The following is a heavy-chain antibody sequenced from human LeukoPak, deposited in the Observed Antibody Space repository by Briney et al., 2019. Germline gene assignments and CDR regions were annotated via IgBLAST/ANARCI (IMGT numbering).Heavy chain of an antibody. J-gene: IGHJ4*02. Sequence: PGGSLRLSCVASGFTFSNYAMSWVRQSPGKGLEWVSVISAGGSTYYADSVKGRLTISRDNSKNTPYLQMNSLRVEDTAVYYCAKDRGEVYYGSGSYFDFWGQGTLVTVSS. CDR3: AKDRGEVYYGSGSYFDF. V-gene: IGHV3-23*01. D-gene: IGHD3-10*01. CDR1: GFTFSNYA. CDR2: ISAGGST.